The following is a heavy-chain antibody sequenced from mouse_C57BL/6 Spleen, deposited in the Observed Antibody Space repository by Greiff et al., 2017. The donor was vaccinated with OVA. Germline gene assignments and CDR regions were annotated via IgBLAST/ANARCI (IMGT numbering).Heavy chain of an antibody. J-gene: IGHJ2*01. CDR1: GYTFTSYW. D-gene: IGHD2-3*01. Sequence: QVQLKQPGAELVRPGTSVKLSCKASGYTFTSYWMHWVKQRPGQGLEWIGVIDPSDSYTNYTQKFQGKATLTVNTSSSTAYLQLSSLTSEDSAVYYCARGYDGYYYFDYWGQGTTLTVSS. CDR2: IDPSDSYT. CDR3: ARGYDGYYYFDY. V-gene: IGHV1-59*01.